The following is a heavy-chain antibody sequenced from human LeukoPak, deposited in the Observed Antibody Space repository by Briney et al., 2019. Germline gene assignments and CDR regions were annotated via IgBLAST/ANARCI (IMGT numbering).Heavy chain of an antibody. Sequence: RSETLSLTCTVSGGSISSYYWSWIRQPPGKGLEWIGYIYYSGSTNYNPSLKSRVTISVDTSKNQFSLKLSSVTAADTAVYYCARASGRGSLIAYWGQGTLVTVSS. CDR3: ARASGRGSLIAY. D-gene: IGHD3-10*01. J-gene: IGHJ4*02. CDR2: IYYSGST. V-gene: IGHV4-59*01. CDR1: GGSISSYY.